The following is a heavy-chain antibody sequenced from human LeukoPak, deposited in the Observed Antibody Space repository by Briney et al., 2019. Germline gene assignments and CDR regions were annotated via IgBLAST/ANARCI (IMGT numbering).Heavy chain of an antibody. J-gene: IGHJ3*02. CDR2: IFYSGTT. V-gene: IGHV4-59*01. CDR1: GGPINNYY. CDR3: TRVFRNTAVAGTFDI. Sequence: SETLSLTCTVSGGPINNYYWSCIRQPPGKGLEWIGYIFYSGTTNYNPSLKSRVTLSVDTSKNQFSLKLSSVTAADTAIYYCTRVFRNTAVAGTFDIWGQGTMVTVSS. D-gene: IGHD6-19*01.